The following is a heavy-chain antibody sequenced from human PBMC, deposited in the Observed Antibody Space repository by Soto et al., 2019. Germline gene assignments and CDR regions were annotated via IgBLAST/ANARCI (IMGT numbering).Heavy chain of an antibody. J-gene: IGHJ6*02. Sequence: GSLRLSCAASGFTFSSYWMSWVRQAPGKGLEWVANIKQDGSEKYYVDSVKGRFTISRDSAKNSLYLQMNSLRAEDTAVYYRAREVVATIYYYYGMDVWGQGTTVTVSS. CDR3: AREVVATIYYYYGMDV. CDR1: GFTFSSYW. V-gene: IGHV3-7*01. D-gene: IGHD5-12*01. CDR2: IKQDGSEK.